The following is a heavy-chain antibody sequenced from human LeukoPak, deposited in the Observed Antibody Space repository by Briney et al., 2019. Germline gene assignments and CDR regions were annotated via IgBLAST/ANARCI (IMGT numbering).Heavy chain of an antibody. CDR3: ARDDSITGTTDWFDP. V-gene: IGHV1-18*01. Sequence: ASVKVSGKASGYTFTSYGISWVRQAPGQGLEWMGWISAYNGNTNYAQKLQGRVTMTTDTSTSTAYMELRSLRSDDTAVYYCARDDSITGTTDWFDPWGQGTLVTVSS. J-gene: IGHJ5*02. CDR2: ISAYNGNT. D-gene: IGHD1-20*01. CDR1: GYTFTSYG.